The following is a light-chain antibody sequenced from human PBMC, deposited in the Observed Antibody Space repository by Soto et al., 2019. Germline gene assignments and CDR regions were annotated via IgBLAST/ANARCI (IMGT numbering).Light chain of an antibody. J-gene: IGKJ1*01. CDR2: SAS. V-gene: IGKV1-39*01. Sequence: DIQMTQSPSFLSASAGDRVTIFCRASQSISNFLHWYQQNPGKAPKLLIYSASNLESGVPPRFGASGSGTDFTLTISSLQPEDFATYYCQQSYRNPRTFGLGTRVEI. CDR3: QQSYRNPRT. CDR1: QSISNF.